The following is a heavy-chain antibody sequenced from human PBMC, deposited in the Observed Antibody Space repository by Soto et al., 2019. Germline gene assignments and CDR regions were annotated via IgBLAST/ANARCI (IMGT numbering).Heavy chain of an antibody. CDR2: ISSGSDYI. Sequence: EVQLVESGGGLVKPGGSLRLSCAASGFTFSSYSMNWVRQAPGKGLEWVSSISSGSDYIFYADSVKGRFTISRDNAKNSLFLQLCSMTAEDTAVYYCARSPVGDAFNVWGQAKVVTVSS. CDR3: ARSPVGDAFNV. CDR1: GFTFSSYS. J-gene: IGHJ3*01. V-gene: IGHV3-21*01. D-gene: IGHD3-10*01.